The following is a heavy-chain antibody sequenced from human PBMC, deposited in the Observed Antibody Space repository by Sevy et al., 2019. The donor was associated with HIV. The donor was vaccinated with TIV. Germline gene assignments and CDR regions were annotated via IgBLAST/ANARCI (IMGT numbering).Heavy chain of an antibody. V-gene: IGHV3-9*01. CDR1: GFTFDDYA. J-gene: IGHJ6*02. CDR3: ARSRAFYYGMDV. CDR2: ISWHSDIV. D-gene: IGHD6-6*01. Sequence: GGSQRLSCAASGFTFDDYAMHWVRQAPGKGLEWVSGISWHSDIVGYADSVKGRFTISRDNAENSLYLQMNSLRAEDTALYYCARSRAFYYGMDVWGQGTTVTVSS.